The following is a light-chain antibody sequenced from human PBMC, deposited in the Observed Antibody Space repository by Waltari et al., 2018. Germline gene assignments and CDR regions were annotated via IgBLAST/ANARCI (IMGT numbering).Light chain of an antibody. V-gene: IGKV3-20*01. J-gene: IGKJ4*01. CDR3: HQYAGTPLT. CDR2: AAS. Sequence: EIVLTQSPGTLSLSPGQRATLSCRPSQSIRSDYFAWYHQRPGQSPRLLIYAASRRATGIPDRFSGSGSGTDFTLIITRVEPEDLGVYYCHQYAGTPLTFGGGTKVEIK. CDR1: QSIRSDY.